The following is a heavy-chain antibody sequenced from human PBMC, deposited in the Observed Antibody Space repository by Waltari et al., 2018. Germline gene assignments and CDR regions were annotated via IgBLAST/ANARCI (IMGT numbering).Heavy chain of an antibody. V-gene: IGHV3-72*01. CDR2: IKNRAHHYTT. CDR1: GFAFSDPF. J-gene: IGHJ4*02. Sequence: ELQLVESGGDLVQPGGFLRLSCAASGFAFSDPFMDWVRQAPGKGLEWVGRIKNRAHHYTTEYAASVRGRFNISRDDSKNLLYLQMNSLTTMDTAVYYCAQYYVGFWGPGSVVTVSS. CDR3: AQYYVGF. D-gene: IGHD1-26*01.